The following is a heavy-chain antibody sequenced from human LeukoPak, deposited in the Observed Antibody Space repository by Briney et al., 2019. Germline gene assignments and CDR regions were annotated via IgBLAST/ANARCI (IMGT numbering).Heavy chain of an antibody. CDR3: ARGGHLRYFVWCPLDY. Sequence: SQTLSLTCTVSGGSLSSGSYYWSWIRQPAGKGLEWIGRIYTSGSTNYNPSLKSRVTISVDTSKNQFSLKLSSVTAADTAVYYCARGGHLRYFVWCPLDYWGQGTLVTVSS. D-gene: IGHD3-9*01. J-gene: IGHJ4*02. V-gene: IGHV4-61*02. CDR1: GGSLSSGSYY. CDR2: IYTSGST.